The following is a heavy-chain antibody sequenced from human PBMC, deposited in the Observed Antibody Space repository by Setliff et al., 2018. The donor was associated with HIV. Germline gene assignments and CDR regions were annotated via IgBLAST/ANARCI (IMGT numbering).Heavy chain of an antibody. CDR3: ARQDHSSVNTGSLYAFDV. CDR1: GYTFTAYY. J-gene: IGHJ3*01. Sequence: ASVKVSCKASGYTFTAYYIHWVRQAPGHELQLMGRIEPSSGGTNYIQKLQGRVTITRDTSIYTVYMELTGLTSDDTAVYYCARQDHSSVNTGSLYAFDVWGQGTMVTVS. V-gene: IGHV1-2*06. D-gene: IGHD2-8*02. CDR2: IEPSSGGT.